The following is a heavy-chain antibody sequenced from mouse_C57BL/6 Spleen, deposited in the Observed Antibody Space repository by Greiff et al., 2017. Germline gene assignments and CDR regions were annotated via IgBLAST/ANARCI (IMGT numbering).Heavy chain of an antibody. Sequence: VKVVESGAELVKPGASVKISCKASGYAFSSYWMNWVKQRPGKGLEWIGQIYPGDGDTNYNGKFKGKATLTADKSSSTAYMQLSSLTSEDSAVYFCARTGTGRAMDYWGQGTSVTVSS. J-gene: IGHJ4*01. CDR3: ARTGTGRAMDY. CDR1: GYAFSSYW. CDR2: IYPGDGDT. D-gene: IGHD4-1*01. V-gene: IGHV1-80*01.